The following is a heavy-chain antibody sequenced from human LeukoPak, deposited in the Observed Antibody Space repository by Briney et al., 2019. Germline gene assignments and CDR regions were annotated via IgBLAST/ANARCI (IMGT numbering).Heavy chain of an antibody. CDR3: GKDGGQYSSGPEFDP. CDR1: GFTFSSYA. CDR2: ISGSGGST. Sequence: PGGSVRLSCAASGFTFSSYAMSWVRQAPGKGLEWVSAISGSGGSTYYADSVKGRFTISRDNSKSTLYLQMNSLRAEDTAVYYCGKDGGQYSSGPEFDPRGQGALVTVSS. J-gene: IGHJ5*02. V-gene: IGHV3-23*01. D-gene: IGHD6-19*01.